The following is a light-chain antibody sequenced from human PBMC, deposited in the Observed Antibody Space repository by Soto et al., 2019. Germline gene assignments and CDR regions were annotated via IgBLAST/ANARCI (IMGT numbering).Light chain of an antibody. Sequence: DIQMTQSPSTLSASVGDSLTITCLASQGISGSLAWYQQKPGKAPKLLIYSASTLQSGVPSRFSGSGSGTDFTLTISSLQPEDFATYYCQQSYTTPITFGQGTRLEIK. CDR1: QGISGS. V-gene: IGKV1-39*01. J-gene: IGKJ5*01. CDR3: QQSYTTPIT. CDR2: SAS.